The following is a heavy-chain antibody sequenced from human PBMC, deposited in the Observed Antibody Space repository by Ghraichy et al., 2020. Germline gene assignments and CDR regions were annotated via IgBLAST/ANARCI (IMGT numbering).Heavy chain of an antibody. J-gene: IGHJ2*01. CDR1: GGSFSGYY. D-gene: IGHD4-17*01. CDR2: INHSGST. V-gene: IGHV4-34*01. Sequence: ESLNISCAVYGGSFSGYYWSWIRQPPGKGLEWIGEINHSGSTNYNPSLKSRVTISVDTSKNQFSLKLSSVTAADTAVYYCARGNDDYGDLLRYFDLWGRGTLVTVSS. CDR3: ARGNDDYGDLLRYFDL.